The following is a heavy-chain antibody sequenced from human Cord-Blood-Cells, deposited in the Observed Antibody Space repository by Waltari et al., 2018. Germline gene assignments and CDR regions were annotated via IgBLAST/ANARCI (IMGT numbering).Heavy chain of an antibody. CDR2: IYSGGST. D-gene: IGHD6-19*01. CDR3: ARGQQWLVEGWYFDL. V-gene: IGHV3-53*01. Sequence: EVQLVESGGGLIQPGGSLRLSCAASGFTVSSNYMSWVRQAPGKGLEWVSVIYSGGSTYYADSVKGRFTISRDNSKNTLYLQMNSLRAEDTAMYYCARGQQWLVEGWYFDLWGRGTLVTVSS. CDR1: GFTVSSNY. J-gene: IGHJ2*01.